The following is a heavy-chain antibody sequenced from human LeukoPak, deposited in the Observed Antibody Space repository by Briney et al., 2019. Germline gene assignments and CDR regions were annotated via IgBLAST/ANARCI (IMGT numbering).Heavy chain of an antibody. CDR1: GFTFSSYS. V-gene: IGHV3-48*04. D-gene: IGHD3-10*01. Sequence: PGGPLRLSCAASGFTFSSYSMNWVRQAPGKGLEWVSYISSSSSTIYYADSVKGRFTISRDNAKNSLYLQMNSLRAEDTAVYYCARAQLLWFGELLPSPFDYWGQGTLVTVSS. CDR3: ARAQLLWFGELLPSPFDY. J-gene: IGHJ4*02. CDR2: ISSSSSTI.